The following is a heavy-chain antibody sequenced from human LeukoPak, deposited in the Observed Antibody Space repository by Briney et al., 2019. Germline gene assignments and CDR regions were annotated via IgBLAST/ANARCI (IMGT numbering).Heavy chain of an antibody. CDR2: IYHSGST. Sequence: SETLSLTCTVSGYSISSGYYWGWIRQPPGKGLEWIGSIYHSGSTYYNPSLKSRVTISVDTSKNQFSLKLSSVTAADTAVYYCARRQDYYDSIYFDYWGQGTLVTVSS. V-gene: IGHV4-38-2*02. J-gene: IGHJ4*02. CDR1: GYSISSGYY. D-gene: IGHD3-22*01. CDR3: ARRQDYYDSIYFDY.